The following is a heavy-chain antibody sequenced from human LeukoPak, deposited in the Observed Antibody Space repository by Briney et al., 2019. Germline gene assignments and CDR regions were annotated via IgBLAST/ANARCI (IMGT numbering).Heavy chain of an antibody. J-gene: IGHJ4*02. D-gene: IGHD1-26*01. V-gene: IGHV3-23*01. CDR1: GFTFSSYW. CDR2: ISGSGGST. CDR3: AKAAGATNPYYFDY. Sequence: TGGSLRLSCAASGFTFSSYWMHWVRQAPGKGLEWVSAISGSGGSTYYADSVKGRFTISRDNSKNTLYLQMNSLRAEDTAVYYCAKAAGATNPYYFDYWGQGTLVTVSS.